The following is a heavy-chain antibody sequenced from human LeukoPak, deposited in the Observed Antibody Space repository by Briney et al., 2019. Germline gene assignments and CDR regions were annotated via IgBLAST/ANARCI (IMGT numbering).Heavy chain of an antibody. CDR3: ARNKEAAVDFWSGYYPL. D-gene: IGHD3-3*01. Sequence: GGSLRLSCAASGFIFSSYWMGWVRQAPGKGLEWVANIKRDGSEKYYVDSVKGRFTISRDNAQNSLYLQMNSLRAEDTAVYFCARNKEAAVDFWSGYYPLWGQGTLVTVSS. CDR2: IKRDGSEK. J-gene: IGHJ4*02. V-gene: IGHV3-7*01. CDR1: GFIFSSYW.